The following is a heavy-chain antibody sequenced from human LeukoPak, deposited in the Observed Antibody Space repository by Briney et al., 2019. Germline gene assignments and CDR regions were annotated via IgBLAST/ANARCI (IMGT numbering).Heavy chain of an antibody. CDR2: IWYDGSNK. J-gene: IGHJ4*02. Sequence: PGRSLRLSCAASGFTFDDSAMHWVRQAPGKGLEWVAVIWYDGSNKYYADSVKGRFTISRDNSKNTLYLQMNSLRAEDTAVYYCVTYSSSWCYFDYWGQGTLVTVSS. D-gene: IGHD6-13*01. CDR3: VTYSSSWCYFDY. V-gene: IGHV3-33*08. CDR1: GFTFDDSA.